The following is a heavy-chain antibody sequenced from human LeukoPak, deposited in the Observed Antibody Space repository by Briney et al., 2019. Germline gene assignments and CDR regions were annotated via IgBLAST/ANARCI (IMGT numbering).Heavy chain of an antibody. V-gene: IGHV3-30*02. CDR2: MRPEGTDK. CDR3: TREGDFDY. CDR1: GFSFTSYA. Sequence: GGSLRLSFAASGFSFTSYAMHWVRQAPGKGLEWVAFMRPEGTDKFYADSVKGRFTISRDNSKNTLYLQMNSLRPEDTAVYYCTREGDFDYWGQGTLVTVSS. J-gene: IGHJ4*02. D-gene: IGHD1-26*01.